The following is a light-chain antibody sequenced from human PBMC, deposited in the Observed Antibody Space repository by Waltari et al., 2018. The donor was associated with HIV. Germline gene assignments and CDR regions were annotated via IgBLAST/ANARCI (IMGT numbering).Light chain of an antibody. CDR2: EVS. CDR1: SSDVGSFNL. V-gene: IGLV2-23*02. J-gene: IGLJ2*01. Sequence: QSALTQPPSVSACFGPSTTLSCTGPSSDVGSFNLVSWYQYHPGQAPKLIIYEVSKRPSGVSNRFSGSKSGNTASLTVSGLQAEDEAHYYCCSYARSGIPFGGGTKLTVL. CDR3: CSYARSGIP.